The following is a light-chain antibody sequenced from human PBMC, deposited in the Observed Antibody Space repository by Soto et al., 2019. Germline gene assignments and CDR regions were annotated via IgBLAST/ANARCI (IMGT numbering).Light chain of an antibody. CDR1: QSISIW. J-gene: IGKJ1*01. Sequence: DIQMTQSPSTQSASVGDRVTITCRASQSISIWLAWYQQKPGKAPNLLIYKASSLESGVPSRFSGSGSGTEFTLTISSLQTDDFATYYCQQYINRWTFGQGTKVEIK. CDR3: QQYINRWT. V-gene: IGKV1-5*03. CDR2: KAS.